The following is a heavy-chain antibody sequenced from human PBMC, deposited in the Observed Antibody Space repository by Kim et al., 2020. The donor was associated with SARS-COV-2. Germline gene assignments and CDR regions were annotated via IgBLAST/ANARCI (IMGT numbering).Heavy chain of an antibody. Sequence: GGSLRLSCAASGFTFSSYSMNWVRQAPGKGLEWVSYISSSSSTIYYADSVKGRFTISRDNAKNSLYLQMNSLRDEDTAVYYCARDSISSGWYLGSVWYFDLWGRGTLVTVSS. D-gene: IGHD6-19*01. CDR1: GFTFSSYS. CDR3: ARDSISSGWYLGSVWYFDL. J-gene: IGHJ2*01. V-gene: IGHV3-48*02. CDR2: ISSSSSTI.